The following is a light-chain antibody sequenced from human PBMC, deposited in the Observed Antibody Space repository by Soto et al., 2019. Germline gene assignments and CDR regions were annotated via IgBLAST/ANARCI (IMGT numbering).Light chain of an antibody. CDR1: QSVSSRY. CDR2: GAS. Sequence: EIVMAQSPGTLSVSPGERATLSCRASQSVSSRYLAWYQQKPGQAPRLLIYGASNRATGIPDRFSGSGSGTDFTLTISRLEPEDFAVYYCQQFGSSPPITFGQGTRLEI. J-gene: IGKJ5*01. CDR3: QQFGSSPPIT. V-gene: IGKV3-20*01.